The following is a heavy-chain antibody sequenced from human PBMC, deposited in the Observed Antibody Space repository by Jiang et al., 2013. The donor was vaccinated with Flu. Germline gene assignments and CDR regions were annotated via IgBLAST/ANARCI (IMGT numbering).Heavy chain of an antibody. CDR2: IYNSGST. V-gene: IGHV4-59*01. CDR3: ARERRDYDSSGYYHYYYGLDV. CDR1: Y. Sequence: YWKWIRQSHGKGLEWIGYIYNSGSTNYNPSLKSRVTISVDTSNNQFSLKLSSVTAADTAVYYCARERRDYDSSGYYHYYYGLDVWGQGTTVTVSS. D-gene: IGHD3-22*01. J-gene: IGHJ6*02.